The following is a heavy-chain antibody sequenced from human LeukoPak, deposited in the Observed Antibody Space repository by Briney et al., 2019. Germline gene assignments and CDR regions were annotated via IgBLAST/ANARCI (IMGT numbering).Heavy chain of an antibody. D-gene: IGHD3-9*01. CDR3: ASHALRYFDLDY. CDR2: ISAYNGNT. V-gene: IGHV1-18*01. CDR1: GYTFTSYG. Sequence: ASVKVSCKASGYTFTSYGISWVRQAPGQGLEWMGWISAYNGNTNYAQKLQGRVTMTTDTSTSTAYMELRSLRSDDTAVYYCASHALRYFDLDYWGQGTLVTVSS. J-gene: IGHJ4*02.